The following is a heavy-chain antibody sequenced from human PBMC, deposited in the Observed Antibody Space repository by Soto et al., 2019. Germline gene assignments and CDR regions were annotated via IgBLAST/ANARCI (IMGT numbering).Heavy chain of an antibody. V-gene: IGHV1-24*01. Sequence: QVELVQSGAEVKKPGASVKVSCKVSGYTLTELSMHWVRQAPGKGLEWMGVFDAEDGAASYAQNFQGRVTMTVDTTTDTAYMEGSSLRSEDTAVYYCATDLFPDYAGAWVTFRPADYWGQGTQVTVSS. CDR3: ATDLFPDYAGAWVTFRPADY. D-gene: IGHD2-21*02. CDR2: FDAEDGAA. J-gene: IGHJ4*02. CDR1: GYTLTELS.